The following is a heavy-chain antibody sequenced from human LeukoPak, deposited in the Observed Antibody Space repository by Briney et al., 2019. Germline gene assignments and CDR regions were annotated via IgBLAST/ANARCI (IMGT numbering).Heavy chain of an antibody. CDR3: ARGGPGWDSSSWYNY. J-gene: IGHJ4*02. Sequence: ASVKASCKTSGYTFTSYGIIWVRQAPGQGLEWMGWISAYNGNRNYAQKLQGRVTMTTDTSTSTAYMELRSLRSDDTAVYYCARGGPGWDSSSWYNYWGQGTLVTVSS. D-gene: IGHD6-13*01. V-gene: IGHV1-18*01. CDR2: ISAYNGNR. CDR1: GYTFTSYG.